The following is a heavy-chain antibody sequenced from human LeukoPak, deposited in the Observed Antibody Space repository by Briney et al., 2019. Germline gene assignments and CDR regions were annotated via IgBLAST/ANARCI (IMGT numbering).Heavy chain of an antibody. CDR1: GFTFSTYA. Sequence: SGGSLRLSCAASGFTFSTYAMSWVRQAPGKGLEWVSAISGSGDSTYYADSLKGRFTISRDNSKSTLSLQMNSLRAEDTAIYYCAKENPQWLEVNFDYWGQGTLVTVSS. J-gene: IGHJ4*02. CDR2: ISGSGDST. CDR3: AKENPQWLEVNFDY. D-gene: IGHD6-19*01. V-gene: IGHV3-23*01.